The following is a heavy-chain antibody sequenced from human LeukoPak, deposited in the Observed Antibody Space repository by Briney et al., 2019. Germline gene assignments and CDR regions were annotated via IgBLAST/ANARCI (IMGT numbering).Heavy chain of an antibody. D-gene: IGHD6-25*01. V-gene: IGHV4-39*07. CDR1: GGSISSSSYY. J-gene: IGHJ1*01. Sequence: PSETLSLTCTVSGGSISSSSYYWGWIRQPPGKGLEWIGSIYYSGSTYYNPSLKSRLNISVDTSKNQFSLNLSSVTAADTAVYYCARSSIAAAGSAEYFQHWGQGTLVSVSS. CDR3: ARSSIAAAGSAEYFQH. CDR2: IYYSGST.